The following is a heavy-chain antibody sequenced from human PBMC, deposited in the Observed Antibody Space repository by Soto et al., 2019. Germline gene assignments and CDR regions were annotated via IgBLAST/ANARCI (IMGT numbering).Heavy chain of an antibody. J-gene: IGHJ6*02. CDR3: ARDLGGGLERFYYYYYGMDV. V-gene: IGHV3-48*02. CDR2: ISSSSSTI. Sequence: GGSLRLSCAASGFTFSSYSMNWVRQAPGKGLEWVSYISSSSSTIYYADSVKGRFTISRDNAKNSLYLQMNSLRDEDTAVYYCARDLGGGLERFYYYYYGMDVWGQGTTVTVSS. CDR1: GFTFSSYS. D-gene: IGHD3-16*01.